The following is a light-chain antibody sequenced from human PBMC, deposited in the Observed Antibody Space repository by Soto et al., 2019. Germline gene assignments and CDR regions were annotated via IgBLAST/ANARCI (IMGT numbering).Light chain of an antibody. J-gene: IGKJ5*01. CDR2: GAS. Sequence: EIVLTQSPGTLSLSPVERATLSCRASQSVSSSYLAWYQQKPGQAPRLLIYGASSRATGIPDRFSGSGSGTDFTLTISRLEPEDFAVYYCQQYGSSPYSVGQGTRLEIK. CDR3: QQYGSSPYS. CDR1: QSVSSSY. V-gene: IGKV3-20*01.